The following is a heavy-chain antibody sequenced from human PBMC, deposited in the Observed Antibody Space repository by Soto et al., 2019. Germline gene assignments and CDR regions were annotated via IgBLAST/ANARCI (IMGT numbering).Heavy chain of an antibody. CDR1: GGSIYRSGYY. V-gene: IGHV4-39*01. CDR3: GKVLVGATGHTDSDS. CDR2: IDYNGVT. J-gene: IGHJ4*02. D-gene: IGHD2-15*01. Sequence: SETLSLTCTVSGGSIYRSGYYWGWIRQPPGRGLEWIGSIDYNGVTYSNPSLKSRVTISRDTSKNQFSLKLTSVTAADTALYYCGKVLVGATGHTDSDSWGPGTLVTVPS.